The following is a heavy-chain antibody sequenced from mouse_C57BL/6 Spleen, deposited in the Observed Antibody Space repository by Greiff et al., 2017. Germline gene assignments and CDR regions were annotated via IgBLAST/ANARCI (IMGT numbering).Heavy chain of an antibody. CDR2: ISYDGSN. D-gene: IGHD1-1*01. CDR3: ESLVKLLREY. J-gene: IGHJ4*01. V-gene: IGHV3-6*01. Sequence: EVQLQESGPGLVKPSQSLSLTCSVTGYSITSGYYWNWIRQFPGNKLEWMGYISYDGSNNYNPSLKNRISITRDTSKNQFFLKLNSVTTEDTATYDCESLVKLLREYWGQGTSVTVSS. CDR1: GYSITSGYY.